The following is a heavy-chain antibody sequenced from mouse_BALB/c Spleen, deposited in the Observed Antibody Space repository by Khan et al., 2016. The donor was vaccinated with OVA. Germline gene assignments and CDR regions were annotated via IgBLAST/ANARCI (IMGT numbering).Heavy chain of an antibody. CDR1: GYSITSDYA. CDR2: ISYSGST. Sequence: VQLKQSGPGLVKPSQSLSLTCTVTGYSITSDYAWNWIRQFPGNKLEWMGYISYSGSTNYNPAPQSRISITRDTSKNQFFLQLNSVTTEDTATYYCARDGSRYNYAMDYWGQGTSVTVSS. J-gene: IGHJ4*01. V-gene: IGHV3-2*02. CDR3: ARDGSRYNYAMDY. D-gene: IGHD2-3*01.